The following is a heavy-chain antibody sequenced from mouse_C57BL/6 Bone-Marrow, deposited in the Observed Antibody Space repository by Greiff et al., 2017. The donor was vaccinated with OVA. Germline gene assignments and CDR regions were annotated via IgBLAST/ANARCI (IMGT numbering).Heavy chain of an antibody. D-gene: IGHD3-1*01. J-gene: IGHJ2*01. CDR1: GYTFTSYT. CDR3: ARSAHSGYFDY. CDR2: INPSSSYT. V-gene: IGHV1-4*01. Sequence: QVQLQQSGAELARPGASVKMSCKASGYTFTSYTMHWVKQRPGQGLEWIGSINPSSSYTKYNQKFKDKSTLSVDKSYSTAYLQLSSLTSADSAVYYCARSAHSGYFDYWGQGTTLTVSS.